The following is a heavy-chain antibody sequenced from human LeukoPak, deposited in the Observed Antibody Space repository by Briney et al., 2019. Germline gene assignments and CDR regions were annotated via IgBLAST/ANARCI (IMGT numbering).Heavy chain of an antibody. CDR2: IYYSGST. J-gene: IGHJ4*02. V-gene: IGHV4-59*01. CDR1: GGSISSYY. D-gene: IGHD3-3*02. Sequence: SETLSLTCTVSGGSISSYYWSWIRQPPGRGLEWIGYIYYSGSTNYNPSLKSRVTISVDTSKNQFSLKLSSVTAADTAVYYCARSRGAFLGPDYWGQGTLVTVSS. CDR3: ARSRGAFLGPDY.